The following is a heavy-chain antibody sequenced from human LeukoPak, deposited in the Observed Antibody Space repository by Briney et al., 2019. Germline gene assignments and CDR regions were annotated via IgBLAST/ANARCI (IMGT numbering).Heavy chain of an antibody. D-gene: IGHD2-8*01. CDR2: IRYDGRNK. J-gene: IGHJ4*02. Sequence: GGSLRLSCAASGFTFSNYVLHWVRQAPGKGLDWVAFIRYDGRNKLYADSVEGRFAISRDNSKSTLYLQMNSLRAEDTAVYYCAKDNGYFDSWGQGTLVTVSS. CDR1: GFTFSNYV. CDR3: AKDNGYFDS. V-gene: IGHV3-30*02.